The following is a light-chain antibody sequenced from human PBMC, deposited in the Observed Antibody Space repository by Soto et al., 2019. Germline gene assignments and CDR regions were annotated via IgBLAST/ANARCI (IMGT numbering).Light chain of an antibody. Sequence: DIQMTQSPSSLSASVGDRVTITCRASQSLSSYLNWYQQKPGKAPKLLIYATSSLQSGVPSRFSGGGSGTDFTLTISSLQPEDFATYYCQQSYSTPPFTFGPGTKVDIK. J-gene: IGKJ3*01. CDR3: QQSYSTPPFT. CDR2: ATS. V-gene: IGKV1-39*01. CDR1: QSLSSY.